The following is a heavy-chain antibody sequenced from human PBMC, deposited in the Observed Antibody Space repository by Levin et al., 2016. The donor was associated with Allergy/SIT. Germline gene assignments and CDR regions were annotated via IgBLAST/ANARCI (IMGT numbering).Heavy chain of an antibody. CDR3: ARDPSLLRYFDWLLVEACMDV. D-gene: IGHD3-9*01. J-gene: IGHJ6*02. Sequence: WIRQPPGKGLEWVAVIWYDGSNKYYADSVKGRFTISRDNSKNTLYLQMNSLRAEDTAVYYCARDPSLLRYFDWLLVEACMDVWGQGTTVTVSS. CDR2: IWYDGSNK. V-gene: IGHV3-33*01.